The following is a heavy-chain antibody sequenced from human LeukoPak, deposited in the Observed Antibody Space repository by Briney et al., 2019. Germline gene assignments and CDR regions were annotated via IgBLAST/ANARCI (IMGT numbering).Heavy chain of an antibody. CDR3: ARSRSQDWFDP. V-gene: IGHV3-21*01. Sequence: GGSLRLSCAASGFTFSSYSMNWVRQAPGKGLEWVSSISSSSSYIYYADSVKGRFTISRDNAKNSLYLQTNSLRAEDTAVYYCARSRSQDWFDPWGQGTLVTVSS. J-gene: IGHJ5*02. CDR2: ISSSSSYI. CDR1: GFTFSSYS.